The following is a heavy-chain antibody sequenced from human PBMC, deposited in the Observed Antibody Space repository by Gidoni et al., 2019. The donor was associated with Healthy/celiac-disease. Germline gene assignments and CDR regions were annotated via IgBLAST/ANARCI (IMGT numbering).Heavy chain of an antibody. CDR2: ISSNGGST. V-gene: IGHV3-64D*09. CDR1: GFTFRSYA. J-gene: IGHJ4*02. CDR3: VKGWSGGGTY. Sequence: EVQLVESGGGLVQPGGSLRLSCSASGFTFRSYAMHWVRQAPGKGLEYVSAISSNGGSTYYANSVKGRFTISRDNSKNTLYLQMSSLRAEETAVYYCVKGWSGGGTYWGQGTLVTVSS. D-gene: IGHD3-10*01.